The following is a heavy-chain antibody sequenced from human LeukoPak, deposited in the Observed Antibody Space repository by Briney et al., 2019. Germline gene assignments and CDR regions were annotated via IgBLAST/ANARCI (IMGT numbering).Heavy chain of an antibody. J-gene: IGHJ3*02. CDR1: GFNFSSHW. D-gene: IGHD2-2*01. CDR3: ARGYCSGTSCFGAFDM. CDR2: IGQDGTEK. V-gene: IGHV3-7*01. Sequence: GGSLRLSCAASGFNFSSHWISWVRQAPGKGLEWVANIGQDGTEKNYVDSVKGRFTISRDNAKNSLYLQMSSLRAEDTAVYHCARGYCSGTSCFGAFDMWGQGTMVPVSS.